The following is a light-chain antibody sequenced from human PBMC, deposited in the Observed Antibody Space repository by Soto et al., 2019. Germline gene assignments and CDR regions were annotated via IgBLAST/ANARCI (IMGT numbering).Light chain of an antibody. CDR2: GAS. V-gene: IGKV3-15*01. Sequence: EIVMTQSPATLSVSPGEGASLSCRASQSIGSHLAWYQQKPGQAPRLLIYGASTRATGIPARFSGSGSGTEFTLTISSLQSEDFAVYYCQQRGKWPSTFGPGTKVEMK. CDR3: QQRGKWPST. CDR1: QSIGSH. J-gene: IGKJ2*02.